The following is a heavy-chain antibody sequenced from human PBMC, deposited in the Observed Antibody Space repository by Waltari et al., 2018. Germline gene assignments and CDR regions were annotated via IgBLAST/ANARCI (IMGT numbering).Heavy chain of an antibody. CDR3: ARDVAMGLFGIPDHHGWDV. CDR2: IYSGAEV. J-gene: IGHJ6*02. D-gene: IGHD3-10*01. Sequence: EVQLVESGGGLIQPGGSLRLSCAASGFTVSSNYMNWIRQAPGKGLEWVSGIYSGAEVHYGDSVKGRFTTSRDKNKNTVDLQMNTLRIEDTAIYYCARDVAMGLFGIPDHHGWDVWGQGTTVIVSS. V-gene: IGHV3-53*01. CDR1: GFTVSSNY.